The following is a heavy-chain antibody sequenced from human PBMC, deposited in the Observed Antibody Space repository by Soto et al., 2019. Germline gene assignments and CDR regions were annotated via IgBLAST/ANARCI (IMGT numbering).Heavy chain of an antibody. CDR3: AKAGFTIFGEGFDP. CDR1: GFAFRSYG. D-gene: IGHD3-3*01. V-gene: IGHV3-30*18. CDR2: ISHDGDKV. J-gene: IGHJ5*02. Sequence: QEQLVESGGGVVQPGSSLRLSCAASGFAFRSYGMHWVRQAPGKGLEWVALISHDGDKVYYADSVKGRFTISRDNSENTLFLRMNSLTADDSAVYFCAKAGFTIFGEGFDPWGQGTRVTVSS.